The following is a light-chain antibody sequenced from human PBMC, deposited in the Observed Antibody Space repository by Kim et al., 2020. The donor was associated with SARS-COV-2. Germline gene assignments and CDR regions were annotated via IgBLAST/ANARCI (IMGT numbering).Light chain of an antibody. V-gene: IGKV1-27*01. J-gene: IGKJ1*01. CDR1: QGISNY. CDR3: QKYNSAPPT. CDR2: AAS. Sequence: ASVGDRVTITCRASQGISNYLAWYQQKPGKVPKLLIYAASALQSGVPYRFSGSGSGTDFTLTISSLQPEDVATYYCQKYNSAPPTFGQGTKVDIK.